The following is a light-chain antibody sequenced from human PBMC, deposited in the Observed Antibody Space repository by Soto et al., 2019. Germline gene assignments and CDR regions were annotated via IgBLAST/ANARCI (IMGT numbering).Light chain of an antibody. CDR1: QSVTTN. CDR2: GAP. V-gene: IGKV3-15*01. J-gene: IGKJ1*01. Sequence: EIVMTQSPDTLSVSPGERATLSCRASQSVTTNLAWYQQKPGQAPRLLIYGAPTRATGIPARFSGSGSGTEFTLTIGSLRPEDFAIYYCQQYKYWPPWTFGQGTKV. CDR3: QQYKYWPPWT.